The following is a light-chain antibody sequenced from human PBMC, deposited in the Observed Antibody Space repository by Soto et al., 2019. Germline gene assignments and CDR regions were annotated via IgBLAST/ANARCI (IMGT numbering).Light chain of an antibody. CDR1: QSVSSN. CDR3: QQYNNWPPT. CDR2: GAS. V-gene: IGKV3-15*01. Sequence: EIVMTQSPATLSVSRGERATLSCRASQSVSSNLAWYQQKPGQAPRLLIYGASTRATGIPARFSGSGSGTEFTLTISSLQSEDFAVYYCQQYNNWPPTFGQGTKVDIK. J-gene: IGKJ1*01.